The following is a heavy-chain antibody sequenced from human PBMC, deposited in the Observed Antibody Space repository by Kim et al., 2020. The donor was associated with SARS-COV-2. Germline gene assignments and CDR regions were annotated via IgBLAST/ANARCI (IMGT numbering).Heavy chain of an antibody. D-gene: IGHD2-2*01. CDR1: GFTFSSYA. V-gene: IGHV3-23*01. J-gene: IGHJ3*02. CDR2: ISGSGGST. CDR3: GLVVPAADAFDI. Sequence: GGSLRLSCAASGFTFSSYAMSWVRQAPGKGLEWVSAISGSGGSTYYADSVKGRFTISRDNSKNTLYLQMNSLRAEDTAVYYCGLVVPAADAFDIWGQGTMVTVSS.